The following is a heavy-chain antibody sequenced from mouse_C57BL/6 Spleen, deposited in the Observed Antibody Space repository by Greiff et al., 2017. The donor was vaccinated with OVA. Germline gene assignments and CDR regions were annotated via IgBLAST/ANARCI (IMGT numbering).Heavy chain of an antibody. Sequence: EVQLVESGGDLVKPGGSLKLSCAASGFTFSSYGMSWVRQTPDKRLEWVATISSGGSYTYYPDSVKGRFTISRDNAKNTLYLQMSSLKSEDTAMYYCARGGDGYYYFDYWGQGTTLTVSS. D-gene: IGHD2-3*01. CDR1: GFTFSSYG. CDR3: ARGGDGYYYFDY. CDR2: ISSGGSYT. V-gene: IGHV5-6*01. J-gene: IGHJ2*01.